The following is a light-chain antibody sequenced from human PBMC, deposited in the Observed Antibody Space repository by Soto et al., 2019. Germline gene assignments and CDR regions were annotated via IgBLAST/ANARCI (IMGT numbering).Light chain of an antibody. CDR3: QQYNNWPPGA. CDR2: GAS. CDR1: QSVSSN. Sequence: EIVMTQSPATLSVSPGERATLSCRASQSVSSNLAWYQRKPGQAPRLLIYGASTRATGIPARFSGSGSGTEFTLTISGLQSEDFAVYYCQQYNNWPPGAFGQGTKVDIK. V-gene: IGKV3-15*01. J-gene: IGKJ1*01.